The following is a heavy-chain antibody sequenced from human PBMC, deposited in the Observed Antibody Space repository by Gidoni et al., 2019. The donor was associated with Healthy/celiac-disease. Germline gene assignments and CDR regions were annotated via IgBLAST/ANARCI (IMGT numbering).Heavy chain of an antibody. D-gene: IGHD2-2*01. V-gene: IGHV3-15*01. Sequence: EVQLVESGGGLVQPGESLRLSCAASGLTFHNAWMRWVRPAPGKGLEWVGRIKSKTDGATTDDAAPVKGRFTISRDDSEDTVYLEMNSLKTDDTAVYYCVTDGIGYCTSISCYVDYYYYMDVWGKGTTVTVSS. J-gene: IGHJ6*03. CDR3: VTDGIGYCTSISCYVDYYYYMDV. CDR2: IKSKTDGATT. CDR1: GLTFHNAW.